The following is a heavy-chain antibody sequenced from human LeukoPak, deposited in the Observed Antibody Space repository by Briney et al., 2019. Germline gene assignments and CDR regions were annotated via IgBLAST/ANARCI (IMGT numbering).Heavy chain of an antibody. V-gene: IGHV1-2*02. D-gene: IGHD3-10*01. CDR2: INPNSGGT. CDR3: ARDTAPGGYYYYGMDV. Sequence: ASVKVSFKASGHTFTGYYMHWVRQAPGQGLEWMGWINPNSGGTNYAQKFQGRVTMTRDTSISTAYMELSRLRSDDTAVYYCARDTAPGGYYYYGMDVWGQGTTVTVSS. CDR1: GHTFTGYY. J-gene: IGHJ6*02.